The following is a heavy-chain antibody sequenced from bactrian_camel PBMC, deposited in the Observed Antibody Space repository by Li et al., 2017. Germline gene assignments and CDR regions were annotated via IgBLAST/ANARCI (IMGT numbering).Heavy chain of an antibody. Sequence: HVQLVESGGGLVQPGGSLTLSCAASGYTYSSYSMGWFMGWYRQAPGIECKWVSTISTDGNVEYAASLKGRFTISEDKAKNTVHLQMNSLKTEDTATYYCAAEVGVSGYCIPGGLVFDHWDQGTQVTVS. V-gene: IGHV3S53*01. D-gene: IGHD3*01. CDR3: AAEVGVSGYCIPGGLVFDH. J-gene: IGHJ4*01. CDR1: GYTYSSYSMGWF. CDR2: ISTDGNV.